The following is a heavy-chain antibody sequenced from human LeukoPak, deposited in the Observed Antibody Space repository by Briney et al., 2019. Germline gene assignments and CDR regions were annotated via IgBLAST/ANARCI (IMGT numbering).Heavy chain of an antibody. V-gene: IGHV1-2*02. D-gene: IGHD3-9*01. CDR1: GYTFTGYY. J-gene: IGHJ5*02. CDR2: INSDSGFT. CDR3: ARNFDMKGFDP. Sequence: ASVKVSCKASGYTFTGYYMNWVRQAPGQGLEWMGGINSDSGFTKYAQKFQGRVTMTRDTSITTVYMDLTRLTSDDTAVYYCARNFDMKGFDPWGQGTLVTVSS.